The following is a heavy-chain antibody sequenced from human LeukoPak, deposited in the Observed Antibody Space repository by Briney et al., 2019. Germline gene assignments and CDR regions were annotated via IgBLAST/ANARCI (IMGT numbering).Heavy chain of an antibody. D-gene: IGHD3-3*01. CDR3: ARTRVLRFLEWLLDP. Sequence: SETLSLTCTVSGGSISSYYWSWIRQPPGKGLEWIGYIYHSGSTYYNPSLKSRVTISVDRSKNQFSLKLSSVTAADTAVYYCARTRVLRFLEWLLDPWGQGTLVTVSS. CDR2: IYHSGST. CDR1: GGSISSYY. J-gene: IGHJ5*02. V-gene: IGHV4-59*12.